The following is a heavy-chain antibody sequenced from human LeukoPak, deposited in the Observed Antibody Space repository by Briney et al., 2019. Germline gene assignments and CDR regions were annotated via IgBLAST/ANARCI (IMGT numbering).Heavy chain of an antibody. CDR1: GFTVSSNY. Sequence: GGSLRLSCAASGFTVSSNYMSWVRQAPGKGLEWVSVIYSGGSTYYADSVKGRFTISRDNSKNTLYLQMNSLRAEDTAVYYCARGKYYGSGSYPFDYWGQGTLVTVSS. CDR2: IYSGGST. D-gene: IGHD3-10*01. V-gene: IGHV3-66*01. J-gene: IGHJ4*02. CDR3: ARGKYYGSGSYPFDY.